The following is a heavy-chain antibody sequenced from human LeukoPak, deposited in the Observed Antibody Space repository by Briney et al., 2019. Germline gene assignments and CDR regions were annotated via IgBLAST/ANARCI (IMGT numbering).Heavy chain of an antibody. J-gene: IGHJ6*03. D-gene: IGHD1-26*01. CDR1: GFTFNSYA. V-gene: IGHV3-33*01. Sequence: GRSLRLSCAVSGFTFNSYAMYWVRQAPGKGLEWVALIWYVGSNKYYADSVEGRFTISRDNSKNTLYLQMNSLRAEDTAVYYCARARGWEPNHYYYYMDVWGKGTTVTASS. CDR3: ARARGWEPNHYYYYMDV. CDR2: IWYVGSNK.